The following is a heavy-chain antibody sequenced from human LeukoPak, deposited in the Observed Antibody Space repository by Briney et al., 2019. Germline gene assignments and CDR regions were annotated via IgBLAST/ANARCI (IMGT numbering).Heavy chain of an antibody. V-gene: IGHV4-30-4*08. D-gene: IGHD4-17*01. Sequence: PSETLSLTCTVSGGSISSGGYYWSWIRQHPGKGLEWIGYIYYSGSTYYNPSLKSRVTISVDTSKNQFSLKLSSVTAADTAVYYCAREDYGSRGGMDVWGQGTTVTVSS. CDR1: GGSISSGGYY. J-gene: IGHJ6*02. CDR2: IYYSGST. CDR3: AREDYGSRGGMDV.